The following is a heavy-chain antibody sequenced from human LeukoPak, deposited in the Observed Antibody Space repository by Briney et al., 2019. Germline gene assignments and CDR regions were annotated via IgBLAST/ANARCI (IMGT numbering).Heavy chain of an antibody. CDR2: IIPILGIA. V-gene: IGHV1-69*04. CDR3: AREAYCGGDCYIQAWFDP. CDR1: GGTFSSYA. Sequence: ASVKVSCKASGGTFSSYAISWVRQAPGQGLEWMGRIIPILGIANYAQKFQGRVTITADKSTSTAYMELSSLRSEDTAVYYCAREAYCGGDCYIQAWFDPWGQGTLVTVSS. D-gene: IGHD2-21*02. J-gene: IGHJ5*02.